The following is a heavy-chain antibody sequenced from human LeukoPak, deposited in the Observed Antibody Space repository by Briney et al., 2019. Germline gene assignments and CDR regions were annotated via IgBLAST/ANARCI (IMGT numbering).Heavy chain of an antibody. CDR1: GGSISSYY. J-gene: IGHJ6*03. Sequence: SETLSLTCTVSGGSISSYYWSWIRQPAGKGLEWIGRIYTSGSTNYSPSLKSRVTMSVDTSKNQFSLKLSSVTAADTAVYYCAIQSGYYGNYYYMDVWGKGTTVTVSS. CDR2: IYTSGST. V-gene: IGHV4-4*07. CDR3: AIQSGYYGNYYYMDV. D-gene: IGHD3-3*01.